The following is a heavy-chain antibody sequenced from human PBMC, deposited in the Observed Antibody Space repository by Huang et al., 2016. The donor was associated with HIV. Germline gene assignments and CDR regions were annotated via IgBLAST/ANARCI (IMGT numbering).Heavy chain of an antibody. CDR1: GGTFKKYA. J-gene: IGHJ6*03. CDR3: AKVAAGQPFHFYYYMDA. Sequence: QVNLVQSGAEVRKPGSSVKVSCKASGGTFKKYAISWVRQAPGQGLEGMGARSPLDGSAEYAEKFKDRVTLTADGSTNTAYVELDRLTSEDTAVYYCAKVAAGQPFHFYYYMDAWGDGTTVIVSS. D-gene: IGHD3-3*02. CDR2: RSPLDGSA. V-gene: IGHV1-69*13.